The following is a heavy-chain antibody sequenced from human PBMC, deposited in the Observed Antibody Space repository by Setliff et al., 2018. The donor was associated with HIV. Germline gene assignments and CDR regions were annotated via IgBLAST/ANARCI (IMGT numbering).Heavy chain of an antibody. Sequence: GESLTISCKGSGYSFTSYWIAWLRQMPGKGLEWMGIIYPGDSDTRYSPSFQGHVTISADKSISTAYLQWSSLKASDTAMYYCARHGQYGSGSYYNRPFDFWGQGTPVTVSS. CDR2: IYPGDSDT. V-gene: IGHV5-51*01. CDR3: ARHGQYGSGSYYNRPFDF. CDR1: GYSFTSYW. D-gene: IGHD3-10*01. J-gene: IGHJ4*02.